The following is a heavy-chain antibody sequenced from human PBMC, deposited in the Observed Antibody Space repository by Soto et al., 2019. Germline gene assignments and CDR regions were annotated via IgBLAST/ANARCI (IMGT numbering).Heavy chain of an antibody. CDR3: AREGTGYSAFDI. CDR2: INPKSGGT. CDR1: GYTFSGYY. Sequence: ASVKVSCKASGYTFSGYYIHWVRQAPGQRLEWMGWINPKSGGTKYTQKFQGRVTMTRDTSINTAYMDLSRVTSDDTAVYYGAREGTGYSAFDIWGQGTMVTVSS. D-gene: IGHD3-9*01. J-gene: IGHJ3*02. V-gene: IGHV1-2*02.